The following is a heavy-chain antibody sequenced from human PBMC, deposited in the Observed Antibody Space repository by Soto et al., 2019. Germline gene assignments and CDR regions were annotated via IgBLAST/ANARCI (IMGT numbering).Heavy chain of an antibody. D-gene: IGHD6-19*01. CDR3: AKLQRRDIQQWLQAFNV. CDR2: ISGDGGD. V-gene: IGHV3-23*04. J-gene: IGHJ3*01. Sequence: EVQLVESGGGLVRSGRSLRLSCSASGFVFSDFAMTWVRQAPGKGLEWVSTISGDGGDIYADSVKGRFTVSRDNSKNMLYLHMNSLRVDDAATYYCAKLQRRDIQQWLQAFNVWGQGTRVTVS. CDR1: GFVFSDFA.